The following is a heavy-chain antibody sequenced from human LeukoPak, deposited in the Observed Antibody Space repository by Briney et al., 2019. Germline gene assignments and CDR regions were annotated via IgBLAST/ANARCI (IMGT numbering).Heavy chain of an antibody. D-gene: IGHD5-18*01. CDR3: ARGANMDTAMVY. V-gene: IGHV1-8*01. CDR2: MNPNSGNT. Sequence: ASVKVSCKASVYTFTSYDINWVRQATGQGLECRGCMNPNSGNTGYAQKFQGRVTMTRNTSISTTYMERSSPRSADTAVYYCARGANMDTAMVYWGQGTLVTVSS. J-gene: IGHJ4*02. CDR1: VYTFTSYD.